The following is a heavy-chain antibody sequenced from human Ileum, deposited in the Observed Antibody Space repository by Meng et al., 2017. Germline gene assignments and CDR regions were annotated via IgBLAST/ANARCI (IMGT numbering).Heavy chain of an antibody. V-gene: IGHV3-7*01. CDR3: ARENSFDY. CDR1: GITFSGDW. CDR2: IKYDGSEI. D-gene: IGHD4-23*01. J-gene: IGHJ4*02. Sequence: GGSLRLSCVVSGITFSGDWMSWVRQAPGKGLEWVAKIKYDGSEIYYVDSVKGRFTISRDNAKNSLCLQMNSLRVEDTAVYYCARENSFDYWGQGTLVTVSS.